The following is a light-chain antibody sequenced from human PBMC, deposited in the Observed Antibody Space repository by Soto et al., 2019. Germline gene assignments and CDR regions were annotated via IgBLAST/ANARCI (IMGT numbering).Light chain of an antibody. CDR3: QHYGNTPPSVT. CDR2: GAS. Sequence: DIVMTQSPATLSVSPGERATLSCRASQSVSSNLAWYQQKPGQPPRLLIYGASSRATGIPDRFSGSGSGTDFTLTISRLEPEDFAVYYCQHYGNTPPSVTFGPGTKVDIK. CDR1: QSVSSN. V-gene: IGKV3-20*01. J-gene: IGKJ3*01.